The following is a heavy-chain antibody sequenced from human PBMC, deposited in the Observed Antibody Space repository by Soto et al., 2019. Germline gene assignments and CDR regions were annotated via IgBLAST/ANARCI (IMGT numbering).Heavy chain of an antibody. J-gene: IGHJ6*03. V-gene: IGHV1-18*01. CDR2: ISAYNGNT. D-gene: IGHD3-3*01. CDR1: GYTFTSYG. Sequence: ASVKVSCKASGYTFTSYGISWVRQAPGQGLEWMGWISAYNGNTNYAQKLQGRVTMTTDTSTSTAYMELRSLRSDDTAVYYCARVDGKTVIFGVDYFYYDMDGWGKGTTVTVSS. CDR3: ARVDGKTVIFGVDYFYYDMDG.